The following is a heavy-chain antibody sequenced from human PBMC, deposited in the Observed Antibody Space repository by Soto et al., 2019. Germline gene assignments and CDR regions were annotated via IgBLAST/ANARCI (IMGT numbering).Heavy chain of an antibody. J-gene: IGHJ5*02. V-gene: IGHV3-53*01. CDR1: GFTVSSNY. Sequence: PGGSLRLSCAVSGFTVSSNYMSWVRQPPGKGPEWVSDIYSGGSTYYADSVKGRFTISRDNSKNTLYLQMNSLRAEDTAVYYCAREGDGHNPNWFDLWGQGTPVTVSS. CDR3: AREGDGHNPNWFDL. CDR2: IYSGGST. D-gene: IGHD1-26*01.